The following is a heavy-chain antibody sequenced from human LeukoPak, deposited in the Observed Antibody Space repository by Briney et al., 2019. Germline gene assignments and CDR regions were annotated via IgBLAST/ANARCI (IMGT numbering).Heavy chain of an antibody. J-gene: IGHJ6*03. CDR2: IYSSGNT. D-gene: IGHD6-19*01. V-gene: IGHV4-39*01. CDR1: GASISSSNYY. Sequence: PSQTLSLTCAVSGASISSSNYYWGWVRQSPGKGLEWIGNIYSSGNTYYNASLKSRVTMYIDTSKNQFSLKLSSVTAADTAVYYCARLMCSGWPYYYYYMDVWGKGTTVTISS. CDR3: ARLMCSGWPYYYYYMDV.